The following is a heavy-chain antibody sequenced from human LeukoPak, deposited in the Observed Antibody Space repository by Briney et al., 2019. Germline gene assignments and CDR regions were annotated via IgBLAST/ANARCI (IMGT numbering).Heavy chain of an antibody. Sequence: PGGSLRLSCAASGFTFSNYGMSWVRQAPGKGLDWVSSINGGGGSTYYADSVKGRFTISRDNSKNTLYLQMNSLRAEDTAVYYCARRAGAYSHPYDYWGQGTLVTVSS. V-gene: IGHV3-23*01. CDR1: GFTFSNYG. CDR2: INGGGGST. D-gene: IGHD4/OR15-4a*01. CDR3: ARRAGAYSHPYDY. J-gene: IGHJ4*02.